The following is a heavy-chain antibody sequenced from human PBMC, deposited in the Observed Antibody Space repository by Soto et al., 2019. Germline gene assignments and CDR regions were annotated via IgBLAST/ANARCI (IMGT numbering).Heavy chain of an antibody. CDR2: IYSGGST. V-gene: IGHV3-53*01. D-gene: IGHD4-4*01. Sequence: PRGSIRVSCTAAGLTVSGNYMSWVRKTTGKGLEWVSVIYSGGSTYYADSVKGRFTISRDNSKNTLYLQMNSLRAEDTAVYYCARDRPSSKSNYYYYGMDVWGQGTTVTVSS. CDR1: GLTVSGNY. CDR3: ARDRPSSKSNYYYYGMDV. J-gene: IGHJ6*02.